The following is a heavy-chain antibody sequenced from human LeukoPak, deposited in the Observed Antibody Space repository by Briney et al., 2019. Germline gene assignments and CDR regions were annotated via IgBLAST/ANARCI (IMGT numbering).Heavy chain of an antibody. V-gene: IGHV3-48*03. Sequence: PGGSLRLSCAASGFTFSSYEMNWVRQAPGKGLEWVSYISSSGSTIYYADSVKGRFTISRDNAKNSLYLQMNSLRAEVTAVYYCARDRRFDSSGYYGNWFDPWGQGTLVTVSS. CDR3: ARDRRFDSSGYYGNWFDP. D-gene: IGHD3-22*01. CDR1: GFTFSSYE. CDR2: ISSSGSTI. J-gene: IGHJ5*02.